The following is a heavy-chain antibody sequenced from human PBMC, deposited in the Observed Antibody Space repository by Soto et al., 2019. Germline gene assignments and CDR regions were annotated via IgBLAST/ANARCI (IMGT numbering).Heavy chain of an antibody. V-gene: IGHV1-8*01. Sequence: ASVKVSCKASGYTFTSYDINWVRQATGQGLEWMGWMNPNSGNTGYAQKFQGRVTMTRNTSISTAYMELSSLRSEDTAVYYCARGGGYDFWSGYPSELEFVYWGQGTLVIVSA. CDR1: GYTFTSYD. CDR3: ARGGGYDFWSGYPSELEFVY. D-gene: IGHD3-3*01. J-gene: IGHJ4*02. CDR2: MNPNSGNT.